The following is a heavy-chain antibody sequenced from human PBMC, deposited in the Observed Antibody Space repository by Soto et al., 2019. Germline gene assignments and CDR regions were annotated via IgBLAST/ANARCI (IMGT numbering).Heavy chain of an antibody. V-gene: IGHV1-69*02. D-gene: IGHD2-15*01. CDR1: GGTFSSYT. Sequence: QVQLVQSGAEVKKPGSSVKVSCKASGGTFSSYTISWVRQAPGQGLEWMGRIIPILGIANYAQKFQGRVTITADKSTSTAYMELSSLRSEYTAVYYCARGPGYCSGGSCYLSWFDPWGQGTLVTVSS. CDR2: IIPILGIA. J-gene: IGHJ5*02. CDR3: ARGPGYCSGGSCYLSWFDP.